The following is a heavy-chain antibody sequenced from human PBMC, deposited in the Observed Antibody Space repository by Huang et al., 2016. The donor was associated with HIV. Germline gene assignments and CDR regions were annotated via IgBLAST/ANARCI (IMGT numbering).Heavy chain of an antibody. Sequence: EVQLVESGGGLVKPGGSLRLSCAASGFTFSKAWMSWVRQAPGKGREGVGHIKSKTDGGTTDYTAPVKGRFTISRDDSRNTLYLQMNSLKTEDTAVYYCTTHLDYYDSSGYYFGNYWGQGTLVTVSS. CDR3: TTHLDYYDSSGYYFGNY. J-gene: IGHJ4*02. V-gene: IGHV3-15*01. D-gene: IGHD3-22*01. CDR1: GFTFSKAW. CDR2: IKSKTDGGTT.